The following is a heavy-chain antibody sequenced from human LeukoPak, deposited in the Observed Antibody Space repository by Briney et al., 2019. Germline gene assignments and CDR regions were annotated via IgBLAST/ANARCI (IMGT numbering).Heavy chain of an antibody. CDR3: ARHLSPPVGATPPFDY. V-gene: IGHV4-39*01. D-gene: IGHD1-26*01. J-gene: IGHJ4*02. CDR1: GGSISSSSYY. Sequence: SETLSLTCTVSGGSISSSSYYWGWIRQPPGKGLEWIGSIYYSGSTYYNPSLKSRVTISVDTSKNQFSLKLSSVTAADTAVYYCARHLSPPVGATPPFDYWGQGTLVTVSS. CDR2: IYYSGST.